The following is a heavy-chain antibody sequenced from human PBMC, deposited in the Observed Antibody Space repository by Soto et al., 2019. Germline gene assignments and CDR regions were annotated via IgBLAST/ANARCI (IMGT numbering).Heavy chain of an antibody. Sequence: SETLSLTCTVSGGSISSGGYYWSWIRQHPGKGLEWIGYIYYSGSTYYNPSLKSRVTISVDTSKNQFSLKLSSVTAADTAVYYCAGERYYDILTGYDYYYYGMDVWGQGTTVTVSS. CDR2: IYYSGST. D-gene: IGHD3-9*01. CDR1: GGSISSGGYY. V-gene: IGHV4-31*03. J-gene: IGHJ6*02. CDR3: AGERYYDILTGYDYYYYGMDV.